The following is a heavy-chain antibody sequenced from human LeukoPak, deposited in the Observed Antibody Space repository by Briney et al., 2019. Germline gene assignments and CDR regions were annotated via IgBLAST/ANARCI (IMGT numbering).Heavy chain of an antibody. Sequence: GGSLRLSCAASGFTFSSYAMSWVRQAPGKGLEWALAISGSGGSTYYADSVKGRFTISRDNSKNTLYLQMNSLRAEDTAVYYCAKGGSSGYWGAFDIWGQGTMVTVSS. CDR3: AKGGSSGYWGAFDI. V-gene: IGHV3-23*01. CDR1: GFTFSSYA. J-gene: IGHJ3*02. CDR2: ISGSGGST. D-gene: IGHD3-22*01.